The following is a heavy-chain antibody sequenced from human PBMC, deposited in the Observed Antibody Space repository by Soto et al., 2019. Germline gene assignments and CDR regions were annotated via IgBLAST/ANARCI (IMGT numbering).Heavy chain of an antibody. V-gene: IGHV1-69*13. D-gene: IGHD3-10*01. CDR3: ARSIWFGEFSYFDY. Sequence: SVKVSCKASGGTFSSYAISWVRQAPGQGLEWMGGIIPIFGTANYAQKFQGRVTITADESTSTAYMELSSLRSEDTAVYYCARSIWFGEFSYFDYWGQGTLVTVSS. J-gene: IGHJ4*02. CDR2: IIPIFGTA. CDR1: GGTFSSYA.